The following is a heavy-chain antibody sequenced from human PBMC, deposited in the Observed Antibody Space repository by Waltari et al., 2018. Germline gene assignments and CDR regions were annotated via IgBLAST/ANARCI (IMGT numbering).Heavy chain of an antibody. J-gene: IGHJ4*02. D-gene: IGHD6-19*01. CDR2: IWYDGSNK. CDR1: GFTFSSYG. Sequence: QVQLVESGGGVVQPGRSLRLSCAASGFTFSSYGMHWVRQAPGKGLEWVAVIWYDGSNKYYADSVKGRFTISRDNSKNTLYLQMNSLRAEDTAVYYCAREGAVAGTWAQVDYWGQGTLVTVSS. CDR3: AREGAVAGTWAQVDY. V-gene: IGHV3-33*01.